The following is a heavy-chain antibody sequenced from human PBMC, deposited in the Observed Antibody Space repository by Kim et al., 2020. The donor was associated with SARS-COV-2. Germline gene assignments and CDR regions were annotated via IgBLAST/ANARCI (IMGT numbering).Heavy chain of an antibody. CDR3: ARVPRIQLWSPSYGMDV. CDR1: GYTFTSYY. Sequence: ASVKVSCKASGYTFTSYYMHWARQAPGQGLEWMGIINPSGGSTSYAQKFQGRVTMTRDTSTSTVYMELSSLRSDDTAVYYCARVPRIQLWSPSYGMDVWGQGTTVTVSS. J-gene: IGHJ6*02. CDR2: INPSGGST. V-gene: IGHV1-46*01. D-gene: IGHD5-18*01.